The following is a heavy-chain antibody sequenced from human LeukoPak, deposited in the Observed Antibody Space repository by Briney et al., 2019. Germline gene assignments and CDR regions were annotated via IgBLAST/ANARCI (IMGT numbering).Heavy chain of an antibody. Sequence: SVKVSCKASGGTFSSYAISWVRQAPGQGLEWMGGIIPIFGTANYAQKFQGRVTITADESTSTAYMELSSLRSEDTAVYYCARTVRGGRYYYYYYMDVWGKGTTVTISS. CDR3: ARTVRGGRYYYYYYMDV. CDR2: IIPIFGTA. J-gene: IGHJ6*03. CDR1: GGTFSSYA. D-gene: IGHD3-10*01. V-gene: IGHV1-69*13.